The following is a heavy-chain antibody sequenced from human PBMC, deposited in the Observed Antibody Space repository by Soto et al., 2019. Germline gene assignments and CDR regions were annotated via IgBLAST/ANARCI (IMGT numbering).Heavy chain of an antibody. CDR2: ISGAGDNT. CDR3: AKDHWFDP. J-gene: IGHJ5*02. V-gene: IGHV3-23*01. Sequence: SGGSLRLSCAGSGFTFSNSAMSWVRQAPGKGLEWVSVISGAGDNTHYADSVQGRFTISRDNSNNTLYLQMTSLRADDTAVYYCAKDHWFDPWGQGTLVTVSS. CDR1: GFTFSNSA.